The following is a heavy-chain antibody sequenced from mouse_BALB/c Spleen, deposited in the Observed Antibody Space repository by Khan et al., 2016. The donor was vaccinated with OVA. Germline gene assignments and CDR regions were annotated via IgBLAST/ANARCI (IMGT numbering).Heavy chain of an antibody. V-gene: IGHV1S137*01. CDR2: ISTYYGNI. CDR3: TRDGILEFAY. CDR1: GYTFADSG. D-gene: IGHD2-3*01. Sequence: QVQLQQSGPEVVRPGVSVKISCKGSGYTFADSGMHWVRQSHAKSLEWIGVISTYYGNIKYNQKFEGRATLTVDKSSSTAYMELARLTSEDSAVYFCTRDGILEFAYWGQGTLVTVSA. J-gene: IGHJ3*01.